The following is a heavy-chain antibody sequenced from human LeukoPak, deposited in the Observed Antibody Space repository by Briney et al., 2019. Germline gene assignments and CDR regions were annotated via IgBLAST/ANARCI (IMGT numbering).Heavy chain of an antibody. J-gene: IGHJ4*02. Sequence: SVKVSCKASGGTFSSYAISWVRQAPGQGLAWMGGIIPIFGTANYAQKFQGRVTITADKSTSTAYMELSSLRSEDTAVYYCAYYGSGSYFDYWGQGTLVTVSS. CDR2: IIPIFGTA. V-gene: IGHV1-69*06. CDR3: AYYGSGSYFDY. D-gene: IGHD3-10*01. CDR1: GGTFSSYA.